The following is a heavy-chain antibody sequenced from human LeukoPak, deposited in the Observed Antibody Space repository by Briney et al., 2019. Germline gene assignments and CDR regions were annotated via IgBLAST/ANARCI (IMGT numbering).Heavy chain of an antibody. CDR3: ARDNPLELGPDAFDI. Sequence: GGSLRLSCAASGFTFSSYAMPWVRQAPGKGLEWVAVISYDGSNKYYADSVKGRFTISRDNSKNTLYLQMNSLRAEDTAVYYCARDNPLELGPDAFDIWGQGTMVTVSS. CDR2: ISYDGSNK. J-gene: IGHJ3*02. D-gene: IGHD7-27*01. V-gene: IGHV3-30-3*01. CDR1: GFTFSSYA.